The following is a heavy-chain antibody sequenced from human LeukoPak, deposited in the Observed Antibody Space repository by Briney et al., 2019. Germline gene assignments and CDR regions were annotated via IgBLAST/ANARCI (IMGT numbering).Heavy chain of an antibody. J-gene: IGHJ4*02. CDR3: ARDGSFGELYGTNDY. Sequence: ASVKVSCRASGYTFTSYGITWVRRAHGQGLEWLGWIRVYNGNTNYAKNFQDRVTMTTDTSTSTAYMELRSLRSDDTAVYYCARDGSFGELYGTNDYWGQGTLVTVSS. CDR1: GYTFTSYG. CDR2: IRVYNGNT. V-gene: IGHV1-18*01. D-gene: IGHD3-10*01.